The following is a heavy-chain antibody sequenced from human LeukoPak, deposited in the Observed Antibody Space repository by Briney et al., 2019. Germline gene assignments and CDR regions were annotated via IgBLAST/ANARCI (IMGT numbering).Heavy chain of an antibody. CDR2: ISAYNGNT. CDR3: ARDTTIAAAGQPNWFDP. Sequence: ASVKVSCKASGYTFTSYGISWVRQAPGQGLEWMGWISAYNGNTNYAQKLQGRVTMTTDTSTSTAYMELRSPRSDDTAVYYCARDTTIAAAGQPNWFDPWGQGTLVTVSS. CDR1: GYTFTSYG. V-gene: IGHV1-18*01. J-gene: IGHJ5*02. D-gene: IGHD6-13*01.